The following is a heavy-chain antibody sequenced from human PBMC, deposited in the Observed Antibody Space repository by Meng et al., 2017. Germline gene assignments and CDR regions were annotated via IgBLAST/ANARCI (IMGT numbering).Heavy chain of an antibody. CDR2: INPNSGGT. V-gene: IGHV1-2*02. CDR1: GGTFIGHY. J-gene: IGHJ4*02. CDR3: ARVGVGAPFDY. Sequence: QVQEVQSGAEVKKPGSSVKVSCKASGGTFIGHYLHWVRQAPGQGLEWMGWINPNSGGTSYAQKFQGRVTMTWDTSVSTAFMELTRLKSDDAALYYCARVGVGAPFDYWGQGTLVTVSS. D-gene: IGHD3-16*01.